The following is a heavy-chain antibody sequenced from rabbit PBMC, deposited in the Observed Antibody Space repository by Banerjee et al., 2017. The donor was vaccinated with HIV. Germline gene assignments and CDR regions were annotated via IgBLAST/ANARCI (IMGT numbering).Heavy chain of an antibody. Sequence: QEQLEESGGDLVKPGGTVTLTCKASGFDFSSYWICWVRQAPGKGLEWIACIAAGSSGSTYYANWAKGRFTISRSTSLNTVDLKMTSLTAADTATYFCARDGNGGGYEHDLWGQGTLVTVS. CDR3: ARDGNGGGYEHDL. D-gene: IGHD1-1*01. V-gene: IGHV1S43*01. CDR2: IAAGSSGST. J-gene: IGHJ3*01. CDR1: GFDFSSYW.